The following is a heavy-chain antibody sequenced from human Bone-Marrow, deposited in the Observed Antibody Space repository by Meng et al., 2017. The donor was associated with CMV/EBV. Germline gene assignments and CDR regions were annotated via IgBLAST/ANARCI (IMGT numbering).Heavy chain of an antibody. CDR1: GGTFSSYA. Sequence: QGQVVQLGAEVEKPGSSWKVSCKASGGTFSSYAISWVRQAPGQGLEWMGGIIPIFGTANYAQKFQGRVTITADESTSTAYMELSSLRSEDTAVYYCARDVAARPYIYDYWGQGTLVTVPS. J-gene: IGHJ4*02. V-gene: IGHV1-69*12. CDR3: ARDVAARPYIYDY. D-gene: IGHD6-6*01. CDR2: IIPIFGTA.